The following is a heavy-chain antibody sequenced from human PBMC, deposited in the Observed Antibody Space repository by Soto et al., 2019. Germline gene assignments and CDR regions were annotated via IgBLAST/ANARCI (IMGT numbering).Heavy chain of an antibody. CDR2: IYHSGNT. V-gene: IGHV4-4*02. J-gene: IGHJ6*02. Sequence: SETLSLTCAVSGGSISSSYWWSWVRQPPGKGLEWIGEIYHSGNTNYNPSLKSRVTISVDTSKNQFSLKLSSVTAADTAVYYCASGSTYYYDSSGPYYYDGMDVWGQWTTVT. D-gene: IGHD3-22*01. CDR1: GGSISSSYW. CDR3: ASGSTYYYDSSGPYYYDGMDV.